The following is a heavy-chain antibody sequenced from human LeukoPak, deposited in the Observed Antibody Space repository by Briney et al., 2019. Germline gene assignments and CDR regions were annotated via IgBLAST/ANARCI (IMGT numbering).Heavy chain of an antibody. CDR2: ISSSSSYI. D-gene: IGHD4-17*01. CDR1: GFTFSSYS. Sequence: GGSLRLSCAASGFTFSSYSMNLVRQAPGKGLEWVSSISSSSSYIYYADSVKGRFTISRDNAKNSLYLQMNSLRAEDTAVYYCARWDDYGDPPDGFDIWGQGTMVTVSS. V-gene: IGHV3-21*01. J-gene: IGHJ3*02. CDR3: ARWDDYGDPPDGFDI.